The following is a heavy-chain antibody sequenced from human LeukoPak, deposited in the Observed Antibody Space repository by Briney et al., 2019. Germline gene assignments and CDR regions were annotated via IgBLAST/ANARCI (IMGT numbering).Heavy chain of an antibody. CDR1: GFTFSNYG. Sequence: GGSLRLSCAASGFTFSNYGMSWVRQAPGKGLEWVSTISASGGSTYYADSVKGRFTISRDNTKNTLYLQMNSLRAEDTAVYYCAELGITMIGGVWGKGTTVTISS. J-gene: IGHJ6*04. D-gene: IGHD3-10*02. CDR3: AELGITMIGGV. V-gene: IGHV3-23*01. CDR2: ISASGGST.